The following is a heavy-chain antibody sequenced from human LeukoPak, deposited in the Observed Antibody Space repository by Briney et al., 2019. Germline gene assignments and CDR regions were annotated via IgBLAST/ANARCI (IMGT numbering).Heavy chain of an antibody. D-gene: IGHD3-9*01. CDR1: GFTFSSYA. CDR2: ISYDGSNK. V-gene: IGHV3-30-3*01. Sequence: GGSLRLSCAASGFTFSSYAMHWVRQAPGKGLEWVAVISYDGSNKYYADSVKGRFTISRDNSKNTLYLQVNSLRAEDTAVYYCARGASRYDILPYAFDIWGQGTMVTVSS. J-gene: IGHJ3*02. CDR3: ARGASRYDILPYAFDI.